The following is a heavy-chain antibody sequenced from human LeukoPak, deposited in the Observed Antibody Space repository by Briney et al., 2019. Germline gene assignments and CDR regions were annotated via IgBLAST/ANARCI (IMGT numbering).Heavy chain of an antibody. CDR1: GFSFSRYG. CDR2: ISYDGNTI. CDR3: AKDLSVVGAHDSFDV. D-gene: IGHD1-26*01. J-gene: IGHJ3*01. Sequence: PGGSLRLSCAASGFSFSRYGMHWVRQAPGKGLEWLTVISYDGNTIYYADSVKGRFTISRDNSKNTLYLQMNRLRIEDTAVYYCAKDLSVVGAHDSFDVWGQGTMVTVSS. V-gene: IGHV3-30*18.